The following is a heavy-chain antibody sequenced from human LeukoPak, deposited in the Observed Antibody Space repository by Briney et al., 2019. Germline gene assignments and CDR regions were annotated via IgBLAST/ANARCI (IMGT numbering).Heavy chain of an antibody. CDR2: IIPIFGTT. CDR3: ARGSCTNGVCFMDV. J-gene: IGHJ6*04. Sequence: SVKVSCKASGGTFSSYTFSWVRQAPGQGLEWMGGIIPIFGTTSYAQKFQGRVTVTTDESTSTVYMELSSLRSEDTAVYYCARGSCTNGVCFMDVWGKGTTVTVSS. CDR1: GGTFSSYT. V-gene: IGHV1-69*05. D-gene: IGHD2-8*01.